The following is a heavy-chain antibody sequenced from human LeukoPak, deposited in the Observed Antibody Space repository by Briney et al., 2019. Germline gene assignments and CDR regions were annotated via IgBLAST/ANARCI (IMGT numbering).Heavy chain of an antibody. J-gene: IGHJ6*03. CDR2: IYTSGST. CDR3: ARDIVVVPAAIGYYYMDV. CDR1: GGSISSYY. D-gene: IGHD2-2*02. V-gene: IGHV4-4*07. Sequence: SETLSLICTVSGGSISSYYWSWIRQPAGKGLEWIGRIYTSGSTNYNPSLKSRVTMSVDTSKNQFSLKLSSVTAADTAVYYCARDIVVVPAAIGYYYMDVWGKGTTVTVSS.